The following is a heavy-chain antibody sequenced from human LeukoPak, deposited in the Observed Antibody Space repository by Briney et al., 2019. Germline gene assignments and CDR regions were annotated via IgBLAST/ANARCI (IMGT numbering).Heavy chain of an antibody. D-gene: IGHD6-19*01. J-gene: IGHJ4*02. CDR3: ARDRGQAAVAPYYFDY. CDR2: ISSSSSYI. V-gene: IGHV3-21*01. Sequence: GGSLRLSCAASGFTFSSYSMNWVRQAPGKGLEWVSFISSSSSYIYYADSVKGRFTISRDNAKNTLYLQMNSLRADDTAVYYCARDRGQAAVAPYYFDYWGQGTLVTVSS. CDR1: GFTFSSYS.